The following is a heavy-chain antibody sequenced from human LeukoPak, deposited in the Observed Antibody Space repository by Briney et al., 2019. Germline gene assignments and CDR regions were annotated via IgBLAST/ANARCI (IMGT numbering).Heavy chain of an antibody. Sequence: ASVKVSCKASGYTFTGYCMHWVRQAPGQGLEWMGWINPNSGGTNYAQKFQGRVTMTRDTSISTAYMELSRLRSDDTAVYYCANSGYCSSTSCYSGFDPWGQGTLVTVSS. CDR1: GYTFTGYC. V-gene: IGHV1-2*02. CDR3: ANSGYCSSTSCYSGFDP. CDR2: INPNSGGT. D-gene: IGHD2-2*01. J-gene: IGHJ5*02.